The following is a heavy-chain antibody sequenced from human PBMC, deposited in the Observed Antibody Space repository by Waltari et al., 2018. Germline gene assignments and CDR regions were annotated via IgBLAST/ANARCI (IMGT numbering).Heavy chain of an antibody. V-gene: IGHV4-34*01. CDR3: ARWAGLGYGDFKDAFDI. Sequence: QVQLQQWGAGRLKPSETLSLTCAVYGGSFSGYYWSWIRQPPGKGLEWIGEINHSGSTNYNPSLKSRVTISVDTSKNQFSLKLSSVTAADTAVYYCARWAGLGYGDFKDAFDIWGQGTMVTVSS. CDR1: GGSFSGYY. J-gene: IGHJ3*02. D-gene: IGHD4-17*01. CDR2: INHSGST.